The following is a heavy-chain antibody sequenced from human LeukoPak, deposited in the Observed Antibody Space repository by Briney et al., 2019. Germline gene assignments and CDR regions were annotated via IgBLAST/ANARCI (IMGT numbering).Heavy chain of an antibody. CDR1: GFTFSSYA. D-gene: IGHD6-19*01. V-gene: IGHV3-23*01. Sequence: GGSLRLSCAASGFTFSSYAMSWVPQAPGKGLEWGSAISGSGGSRYYADSVKGRFTISTDNSKNTLYLQMNSQRAEETAVYYCAKDPGPVYSTGWYGYVFDIWGQGTMVTVSS. J-gene: IGHJ3*02. CDR2: ISGSGGSR. CDR3: AKDPGPVYSTGWYGYVFDI.